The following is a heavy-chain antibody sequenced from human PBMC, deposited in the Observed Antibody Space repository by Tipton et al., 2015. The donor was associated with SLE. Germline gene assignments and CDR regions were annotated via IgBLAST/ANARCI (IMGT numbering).Heavy chain of an antibody. D-gene: IGHD2-15*01. Sequence: TLSLTCTVSGGSISTYYWSWIRQPPGKGLEWIGRIYSSGTTNYYPPLKSRVTMSVDTSKNQFSLKLSSVTAADTAVYYCARGGCSGGSCYPYYYGMDVWGPGTTVTVSS. V-gene: IGHV4-4*07. CDR3: ARGGCSGGSCYPYYYGMDV. J-gene: IGHJ6*02. CDR2: IYSSGTT. CDR1: GGSISTYY.